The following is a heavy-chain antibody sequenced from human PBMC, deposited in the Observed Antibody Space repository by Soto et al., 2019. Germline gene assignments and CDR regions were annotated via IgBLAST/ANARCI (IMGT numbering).Heavy chain of an antibody. J-gene: IGHJ4*02. D-gene: IGHD4-17*01. V-gene: IGHV4-59*08. CDR3: ARRYGDGFDY. CDR2: IYYSGST. CDR1: GGSISSYY. Sequence: SETLSLTCTVSGGSISSYYWSWIRQPPGKGLEWIGYIYYSGSTNYNPSLKSRVTISVDTSKNQFSLKLSSVTAADTAVYYCARRYGDGFDYWGQGTLVTVSS.